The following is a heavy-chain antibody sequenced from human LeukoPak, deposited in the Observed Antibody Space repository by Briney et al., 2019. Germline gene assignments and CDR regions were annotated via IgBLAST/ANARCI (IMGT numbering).Heavy chain of an antibody. CDR3: ARDTTDIVATIQRSGKTPRNPLDY. Sequence: GASVKVSCKASGYTFTSYGISWVRQAPGQGLEWMGWISAYNGNTNYAQKLQGRVTMTTDTSTSTAYMELRSLRSDDTAVYYCARDTTDIVATIQRSGKTPRNPLDYWGQGTLVTVSS. J-gene: IGHJ4*02. CDR2: ISAYNGNT. CDR1: GYTFTSYG. V-gene: IGHV1-18*01. D-gene: IGHD5-12*01.